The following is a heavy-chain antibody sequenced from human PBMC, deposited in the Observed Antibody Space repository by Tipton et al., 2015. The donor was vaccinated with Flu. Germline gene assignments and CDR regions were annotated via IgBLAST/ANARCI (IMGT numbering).Heavy chain of an antibody. CDR1: GGSFSGYY. CDR2: INHSGST. J-gene: IGHJ6*02. D-gene: IGHD6-6*01. CDR3: ARGGVYSSSSPYYYYGMDV. V-gene: IGHV4-34*01. Sequence: TLSLTCAVYGGSFSGYYWSWIRQPPGKGLEWIGEINHSGSTNYNPSLKSRVTISVDTSKNQFSLKLSSVTAADTAVYYCARGGVYSSSSPYYYYGMDVWGQGTTVTVSS.